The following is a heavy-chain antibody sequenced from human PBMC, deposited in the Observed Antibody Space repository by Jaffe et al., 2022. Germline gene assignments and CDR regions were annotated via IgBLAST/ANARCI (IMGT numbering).Heavy chain of an antibody. CDR1: GFTFSSYS. Sequence: EVQLVESGGGLVKPGGSLRLSCAASGFTFSSYSMNWVRQAPGKGLEWVSSISSSSSYIYYADSVKGRFTISRDNAKNSLYLQMNSLRAEDTAVYYCARDFRLPNCSGGSCYTGAFDIWGQGTMVTVSS. D-gene: IGHD2-15*01. CDR2: ISSSSSYI. V-gene: IGHV3-21*01. CDR3: ARDFRLPNCSGGSCYTGAFDI. J-gene: IGHJ3*02.